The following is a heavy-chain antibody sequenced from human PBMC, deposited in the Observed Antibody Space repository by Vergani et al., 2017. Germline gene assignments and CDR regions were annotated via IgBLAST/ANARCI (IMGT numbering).Heavy chain of an antibody. CDR1: GFTFSSYW. CDR3: AGASISSGYYYYYYMDV. V-gene: IGHV3-7*01. Sequence: EVQLVESGGGLVQPGGSLRLSCAASGFTFSSYWMSWVRQAPGKGLEWVANIKQDGSEKYYVDSVKGRFTISRDNAKNSLYLQMNSLRAEDTAVYYCAGASISSGYYYYYYMDVWGKGTTVTVSS. J-gene: IGHJ6*03. CDR2: IKQDGSEK. D-gene: IGHD6-6*01.